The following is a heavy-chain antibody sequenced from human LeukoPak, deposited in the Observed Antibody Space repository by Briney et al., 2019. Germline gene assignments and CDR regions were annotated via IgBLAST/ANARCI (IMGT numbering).Heavy chain of an antibody. CDR1: GYTFTSYG. Sequence: GASVKVSCKASGYTFTSYGISWVRQAPGQGLEWMGWISAYNGNTNYAQKLQGRVTMTTDTSTSTAYMELRSLRSDDTAVYYCARQGRDYYDSSCYYLLWYFDLWGRGTLVTVSS. J-gene: IGHJ2*01. D-gene: IGHD3-22*01. V-gene: IGHV1-18*01. CDR3: ARQGRDYYDSSCYYLLWYFDL. CDR2: ISAYNGNT.